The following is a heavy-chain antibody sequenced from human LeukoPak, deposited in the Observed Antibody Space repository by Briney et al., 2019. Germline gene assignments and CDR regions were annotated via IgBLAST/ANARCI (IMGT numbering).Heavy chain of an antibody. J-gene: IGHJ4*02. CDR1: EFTFSSYW. D-gene: IGHD3-9*01. CDR3: ARDRQRILRYFDWLPQPSLDY. Sequence: PGGSLRLSCAASEFTFSSYWMSWVRQAPGKGLEWVANIKQDGSENYYVDSVKGRFTISRDNAKNSLYLQMNSLRAEDTAVYYCARDRQRILRYFDWLPQPSLDYWGQGTLVTVSS. CDR2: IKQDGSEN. V-gene: IGHV3-7*01.